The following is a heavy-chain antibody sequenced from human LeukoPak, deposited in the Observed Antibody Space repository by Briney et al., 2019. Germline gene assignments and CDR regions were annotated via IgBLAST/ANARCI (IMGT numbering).Heavy chain of an antibody. D-gene: IGHD3-22*01. CDR1: GGSISSSSYY. V-gene: IGHV4-39*07. CDR3: ARDGPLSHYYDSSGYENSWDY. Sequence: MPSETLSLTCTVSGGSISSSSYYWGWIRQPPGKGLEWIGRIYTSGSTNYNPSLKSRVTMSVDTSKNQFSLKLSSVTAADTAVYYCARDGPLSHYYDSSGYENSWDYWGQGTLVTVSS. CDR2: IYTSGST. J-gene: IGHJ4*02.